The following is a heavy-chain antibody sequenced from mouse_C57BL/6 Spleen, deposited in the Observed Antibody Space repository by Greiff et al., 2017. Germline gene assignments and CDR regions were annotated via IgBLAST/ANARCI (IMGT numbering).Heavy chain of an antibody. CDR3: ASEVYDYDEGYYAMDY. V-gene: IGHV14-2*01. Sequence: VHVKQSGAELVKPGASVKLSCTASGFNIKDYYMHWVKQRTEQGLEWIGRIDPEDGETKYAPKFQGKATITADTSSNTAYLQLSSLTSEDTAVYYCASEVYDYDEGYYAMDYWGQGTSVTVSS. CDR1: GFNIKDYY. D-gene: IGHD2-4*01. J-gene: IGHJ4*01. CDR2: IDPEDGET.